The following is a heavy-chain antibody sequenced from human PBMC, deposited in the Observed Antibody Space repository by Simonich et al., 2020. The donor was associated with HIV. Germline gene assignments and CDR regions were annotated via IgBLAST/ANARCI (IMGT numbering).Heavy chain of an antibody. CDR2: IGIRDTT. Sequence: DVQLVESGGGLVQPGGSLRLSCAASGFPFSNYAMTWVRQAPGKGLEWVSGIGIRDTTYYADSVMGRFIISRDNSKNTLYLQMDSLRAGDTALYYCAKDQLGTDGFDIWGQGTMVTVSS. D-gene: IGHD7-27*01. J-gene: IGHJ3*02. CDR3: AKDQLGTDGFDI. CDR1: GFPFSNYA. V-gene: IGHV3-23*04.